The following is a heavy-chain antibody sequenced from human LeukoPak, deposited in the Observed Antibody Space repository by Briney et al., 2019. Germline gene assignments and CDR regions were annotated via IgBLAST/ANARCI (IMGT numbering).Heavy chain of an antibody. D-gene: IGHD3-22*01. CDR1: GYTFTGYY. V-gene: IGHV1-2*02. CDR2: INPNSGGT. Sequence: ASVKVSCKASGYTFTGYYMHWVRQAPGQGLEWMGWINPNSGGTNYAQKFQGRVTMSRDTSISTAYMELSRLRSDDTAVYYCARPSHYYDSMRSFDYWGQGTPVTVPS. CDR3: ARPSHYYDSMRSFDY. J-gene: IGHJ4*02.